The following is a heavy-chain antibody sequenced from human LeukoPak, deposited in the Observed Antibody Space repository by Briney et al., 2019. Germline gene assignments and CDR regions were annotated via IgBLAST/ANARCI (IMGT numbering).Heavy chain of an antibody. CDR2: ISGSGGST. CDR1: GFTFSSYA. V-gene: IGHV3-23*01. Sequence: GGSLRLSCAASGFTFSSYAMSWVRQAPGKGLEWVSAISGSGGSTYYADSVKGRFTISRDNSKNTLYLQMNSLRAEDTAVYYCAKDSISSGWFQGDTTSFDYWGQGTLVTVSS. D-gene: IGHD6-19*01. J-gene: IGHJ4*02. CDR3: AKDSISSGWFQGDTTSFDY.